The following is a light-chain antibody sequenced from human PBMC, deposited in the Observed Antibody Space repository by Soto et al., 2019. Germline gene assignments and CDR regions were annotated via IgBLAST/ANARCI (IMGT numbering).Light chain of an antibody. Sequence: QSVLTQPASVSGSPGQSITISCTGTSSDVGGFNHVSWYQHHPGSAPKVVIYDVSDRPSGTSNRFSGSKSGNTASLTISGLQPEDDADYFCCSYSNSSTLYVFGTGTKLTVL. CDR1: SSDVGGFNH. J-gene: IGLJ1*01. CDR2: DVS. CDR3: CSYSNSSTLYV. V-gene: IGLV2-14*03.